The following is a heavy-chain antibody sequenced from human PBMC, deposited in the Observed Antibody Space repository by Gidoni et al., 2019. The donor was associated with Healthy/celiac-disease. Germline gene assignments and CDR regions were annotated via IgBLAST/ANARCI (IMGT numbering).Heavy chain of an antibody. J-gene: IGHJ6*02. D-gene: IGHD3-22*01. V-gene: IGHV3-21*01. CDR1: GFTLRSHS. CDR2: ISSNRSYI. CDR3: ARETGGYYDSSGYYYGMDV. Sequence: EVQLVESGGSLVMPGGYLRLSCAASGFTLRSHSMHWVRQAPGQGLEWVSSISSNRSYIYYEDSVKDRFTISRDNAKNSLYLQMNSLRAEDTAVYYCARETGGYYDSSGYYYGMDVWGQGTTVTVSS.